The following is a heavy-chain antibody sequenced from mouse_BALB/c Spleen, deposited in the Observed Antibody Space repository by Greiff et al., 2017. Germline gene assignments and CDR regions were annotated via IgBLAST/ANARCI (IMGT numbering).Heavy chain of an antibody. V-gene: IGHV5-6*01. J-gene: IGHJ4*01. D-gene: IGHD2-4*01. CDR3: ASLGYDYDNAMDY. CDR1: GFTFSSYG. CDR2: ISSGGSYT. Sequence: VESGGDLVKPGGSLKLSCAASGFTFSSYGMSWVRQTPDKRLEWVATISSGGSYTYYPDSVKGRFTISRDNAKNTLYLQMSSLKSEDTAMYYCASLGYDYDNAMDYWGQGTSVTVSS.